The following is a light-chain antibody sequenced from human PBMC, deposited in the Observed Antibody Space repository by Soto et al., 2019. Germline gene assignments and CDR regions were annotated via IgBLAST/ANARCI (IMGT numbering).Light chain of an antibody. CDR2: GSY. CDR3: KPYGSSPRP. CDR1: QSVSSSY. J-gene: IGKJ1*01. Sequence: EIGLTKSPGTLSLFPGERAKPFFGASQSVSSSYLAWYQQKPGQAPRLIIYGSYSRATGIQDRFSGSGSGTDFTLTIRRMEPEDFAVYYCKPYGSSPRPFGTWPKVDIK. V-gene: IGKV3-20*01.